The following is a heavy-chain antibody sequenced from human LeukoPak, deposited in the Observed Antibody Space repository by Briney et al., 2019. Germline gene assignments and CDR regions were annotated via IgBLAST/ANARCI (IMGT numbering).Heavy chain of an antibody. CDR2: IYCSGST. V-gene: IGHV4-39*01. J-gene: IGHJ4*02. D-gene: IGHD1-1*01. CDR3: ARLGSEGTALVPFDY. CDR1: GGSISSSGHY. Sequence: SETLSLTCTVSGGSISSSGHYWGWIRQPPGKGLEWIGSIYCSGSTYYNPSLRSRVTVSVDTSKNQFSLKLSSVTAADTAVYYCARLGSEGTALVPFDYWGQGTLVTVSS.